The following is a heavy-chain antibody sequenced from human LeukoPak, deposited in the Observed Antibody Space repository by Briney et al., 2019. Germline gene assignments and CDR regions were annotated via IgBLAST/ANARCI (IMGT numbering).Heavy chain of an antibody. CDR2: ISAYNGNT. CDR3: ARDFAPEVLRYFDWLSF. J-gene: IGHJ4*02. Sequence: GASVKVSCKASGYTFTSYGISWVRQAPGQGLEWMGWISAYNGNTNYAQKLQGRVTTTTDTSTSTAYMELRSLRSDDTAVYYCARDFAPEVLRYFDWLSFWGQGTLVTVSS. D-gene: IGHD3-9*01. CDR1: GYTFTSYG. V-gene: IGHV1-18*01.